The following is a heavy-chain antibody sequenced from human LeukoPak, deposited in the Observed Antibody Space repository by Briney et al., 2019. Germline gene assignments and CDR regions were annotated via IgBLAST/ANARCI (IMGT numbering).Heavy chain of an antibody. Sequence: GESLKISCRGSGYNFATYWIGWVRQMPGKGLEWMGIIYPGDSDSRYSPSFQGQVTMSVDKSISTAYLQWSSLKASDTAMYYCARQSSIRPYDILTGYYEPWGQGTLVTVSS. V-gene: IGHV5-51*01. CDR1: GYNFATYW. D-gene: IGHD3-9*01. J-gene: IGHJ5*02. CDR3: ARQSSIRPYDILTGYYEP. CDR2: IYPGDSDS.